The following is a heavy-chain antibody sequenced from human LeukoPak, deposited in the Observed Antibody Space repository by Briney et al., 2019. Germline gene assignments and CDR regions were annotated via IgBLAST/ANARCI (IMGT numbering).Heavy chain of an antibody. D-gene: IGHD3-22*01. V-gene: IGHV4-39*07. CDR1: GGSISSSSYY. CDR2: IYYSGST. CDR3: ARSGNYYYDSSGYVDI. Sequence: SETLSLTCTVSGGSISSSSYYWGWIRQPPGKGLEWIGSIYYSGSTNYNPSLKSRITISVDTSKNQFSLKLSSVTAADTAVYYCARSGNYYYDSSGYVDIWGRGTMVTVSS. J-gene: IGHJ3*02.